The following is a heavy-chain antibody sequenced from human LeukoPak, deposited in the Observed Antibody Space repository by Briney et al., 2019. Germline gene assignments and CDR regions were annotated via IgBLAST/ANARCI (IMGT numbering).Heavy chain of an antibody. V-gene: IGHV3-74*01. CDR1: GFTFSSYW. D-gene: IGHD1-26*01. CDR3: ARDLGYGVGATDPTFDY. J-gene: IGHJ4*02. CDR2: INTDGSYT. Sequence: SGGSLRLSCAASGFTFSSYWMHWVRQAPGKGLVWVSHINTDGSYTRYADSVKGRFTIARDNAKSTLYLQMNSLRAEDTAVYYCARDLGYGVGATDPTFDYWGQGTLVTVSS.